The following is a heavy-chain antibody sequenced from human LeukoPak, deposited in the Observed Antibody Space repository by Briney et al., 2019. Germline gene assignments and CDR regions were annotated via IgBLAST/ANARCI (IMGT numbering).Heavy chain of an antibody. D-gene: IGHD1-26*01. Sequence: PEGSLRLSCAASGFTFSGYSMNWVRQAPGKGLEWVSSISSSSSYIYYADSVKGRFTISRDNAKNSLYLQMNSLRAEDTAVYYCARLPSSDAFDIWGQGTMVTVSS. V-gene: IGHV3-21*01. CDR2: ISSSSSYI. CDR1: GFTFSGYS. CDR3: ARLPSSDAFDI. J-gene: IGHJ3*02.